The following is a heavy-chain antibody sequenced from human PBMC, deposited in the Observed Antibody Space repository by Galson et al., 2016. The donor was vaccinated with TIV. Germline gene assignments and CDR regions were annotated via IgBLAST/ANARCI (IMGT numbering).Heavy chain of an antibody. CDR1: DYTFSSFG. J-gene: IGHJ5*02. CDR3: ARATNYYDNWFDP. D-gene: IGHD3-10*01. Sequence: SVKVSCKASDYTFSSFGITWLRQAPGQGLEWMGWIIPIFGTTKYAQKFQGRVTITADESTDTAYVELNSLTSEDTAVYYCARATNYYDNWFDPWGQGTLVTVSS. CDR2: IIPIFGTT. V-gene: IGHV1-69*13.